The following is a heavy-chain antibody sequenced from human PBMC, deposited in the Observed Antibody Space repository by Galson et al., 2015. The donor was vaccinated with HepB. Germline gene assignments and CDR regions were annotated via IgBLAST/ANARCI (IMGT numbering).Heavy chain of an antibody. D-gene: IGHD2-15*01. CDR1: GYTFTSYA. CDR2: INAGNGNT. J-gene: IGHJ4*02. V-gene: IGHV1-3*01. CDR3: ARDRGGSYYFDY. Sequence: SVKVSCKASGYTFTSYAMHWVRQAPGQRLEWMGWINAGNGNTKYSQKFQGRVTITRDTSASTAYMELSSLRSGDTAVYYCARDRGGSYYFDYWGQGTLVTVSS.